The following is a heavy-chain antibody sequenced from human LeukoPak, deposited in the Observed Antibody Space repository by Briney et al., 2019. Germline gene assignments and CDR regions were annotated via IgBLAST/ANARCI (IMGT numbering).Heavy chain of an antibody. J-gene: IGHJ6*03. CDR3: ASSDYYYDSSGYYGDYYYYMDV. D-gene: IGHD3-22*01. Sequence: SETLSLTCAVSGYSISSGYYWGWIRQPPGKGLEWIGSIYHSGSTYYNPSLKSRVTISVDTSKNQFSLKLSSVTAADTAVYYCASSDYYYDSSGYYGDYYYYMDVWGKGTTVTVSS. CDR1: GYSISSGYY. V-gene: IGHV4-38-2*01. CDR2: IYHSGST.